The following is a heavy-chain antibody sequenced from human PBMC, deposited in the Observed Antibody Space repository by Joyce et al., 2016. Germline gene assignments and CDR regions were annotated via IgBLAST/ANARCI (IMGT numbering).Heavy chain of an antibody. CDR1: GYTFTNYW. CDR2: VDPRDSYT. Sequence: EVQLVQSGAEVKKPGESLKISCKGSGYTFTNYWISWVRQMPGKGLEWMGRVDPRDSYTNHSPPFRGHVTISVDKSISTAYLQWSSLQASDSAVYYCARLYGSGWTEENWFDPWGQGTLVTVSS. J-gene: IGHJ5*02. CDR3: ARLYGSGWTEENWFDP. V-gene: IGHV5-10-1*01. D-gene: IGHD6-19*01.